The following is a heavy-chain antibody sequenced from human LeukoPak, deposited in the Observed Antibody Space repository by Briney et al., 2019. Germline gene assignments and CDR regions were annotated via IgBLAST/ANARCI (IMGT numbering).Heavy chain of an antibody. J-gene: IGHJ4*02. Sequence: GGSLRLSCAASGFTFSSYGMHWVRQAPGKGLEWVAVISYDGSNKYYADSVKGRLTISRDNSKNTLYLQMNSLRAEDTAVYYCAKSDDIVATIYDYWGRGTLVTVSS. CDR3: AKSDDIVATIYDY. V-gene: IGHV3-30*18. CDR1: GFTFSSYG. CDR2: ISYDGSNK. D-gene: IGHD5-12*01.